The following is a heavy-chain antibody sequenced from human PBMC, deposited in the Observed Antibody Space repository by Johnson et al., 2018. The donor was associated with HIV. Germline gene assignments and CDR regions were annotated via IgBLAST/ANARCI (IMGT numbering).Heavy chain of an antibody. CDR1: GFTFRDSV. V-gene: IGHV3-30-3*01. D-gene: IGHD6-19*01. CDR3: ALGQHSSGWCDVFDI. CDR2: TSVDGNSK. Sequence: QVQLMESGGGLVQPGGSLRLSCAASGFTFRDSVMHWVRQAPGEGLEWVAGTSVDGNSKYYPDSLKGRFTISRDNSDNTLYLQMDSLTAEDTAVYYCALGQHSSGWCDVFDIWGQGTVVTVSS. J-gene: IGHJ3*02.